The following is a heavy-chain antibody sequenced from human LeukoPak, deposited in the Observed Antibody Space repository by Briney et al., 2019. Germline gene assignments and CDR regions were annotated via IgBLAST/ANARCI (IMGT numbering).Heavy chain of an antibody. CDR3: ARDESGSYYYYYGMDV. Sequence: ASVTVSCTASGYTFTGYYMHWVRQAPGQGLEWMGIINPSGGSTSYAQKFQGRVTMTRDTSTSTVYMELSSLRSEDTAAYYCARDESGSYYYYYGMDVWGQGTTVTVSS. V-gene: IGHV1-46*01. CDR2: INPSGGST. CDR1: GYTFTGYY. D-gene: IGHD1-26*01. J-gene: IGHJ6*02.